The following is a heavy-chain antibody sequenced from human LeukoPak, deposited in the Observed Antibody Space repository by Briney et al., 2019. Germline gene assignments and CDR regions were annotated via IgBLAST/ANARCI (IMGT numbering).Heavy chain of an antibody. Sequence: PGGSLRLSCAASGFTFSSYWMHWVRQAPGKGLVWVSRISDGSTTYYADSVKGRFTISRDNAKSTLYLQLNSLRAEDTAVYYCARGNYYGMDVWGQGTTVTVSS. CDR3: ARGNYYGMDV. J-gene: IGHJ6*02. V-gene: IGHV3-74*01. CDR1: GFTFSSYW. CDR2: ISDGSTT.